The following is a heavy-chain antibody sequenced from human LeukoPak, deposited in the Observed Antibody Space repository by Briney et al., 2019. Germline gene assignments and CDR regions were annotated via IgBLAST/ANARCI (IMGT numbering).Heavy chain of an antibody. V-gene: IGHV3-33*06. J-gene: IGHJ4*02. CDR1: GFTFSNYG. D-gene: IGHD6-13*01. CDR3: AKDSGMAVAGTDY. CDR2: IWYDGTNK. Sequence: GGSLRLSCAASGFTFSNYGMHWVRQAPGKGLEWVADIWYDGTNKYYADSVKGRFTISRDNSRKTLYLQMNGLRAEDTALYYCAKDSGMAVAGTDYWGQGTLVTVSS.